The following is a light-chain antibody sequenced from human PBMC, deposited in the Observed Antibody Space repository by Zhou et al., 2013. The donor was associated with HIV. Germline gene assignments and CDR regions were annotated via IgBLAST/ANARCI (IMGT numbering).Light chain of an antibody. CDR1: QGISNY. J-gene: IGKJ4*01. Sequence: DIQMTQSPSSLSASIGDRVTITCRASQGISNYLAWYQQKPGKVPKLLIFAASTLHSGVPSRFSGGGSDTDFTLTINSLQPEDVATYYCQKYNSAPRTFGGGTKVEIK. CDR2: AAS. CDR3: QKYNSAPRT. V-gene: IGKV1-27*01.